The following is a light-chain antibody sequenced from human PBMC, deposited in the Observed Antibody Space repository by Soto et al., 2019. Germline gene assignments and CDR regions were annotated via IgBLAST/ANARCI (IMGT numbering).Light chain of an antibody. Sequence: EIVLTQSPATLSLSPGERATLSCRASQSVSSYLAWYQQKPGQAPRLLIYDASARATGIPARFRGSGTGTDFTLIISILEPEDLAVYYCQRRSNLVYTFGQGTMLESK. J-gene: IGKJ2*01. V-gene: IGKV3-11*01. CDR2: DAS. CDR1: QSVSSY. CDR3: QRRSNLVYT.